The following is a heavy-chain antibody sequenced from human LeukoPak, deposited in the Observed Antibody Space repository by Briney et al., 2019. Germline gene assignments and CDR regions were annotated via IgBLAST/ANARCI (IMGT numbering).Heavy chain of an antibody. V-gene: IGHV1-2*02. D-gene: IGHD6-13*01. CDR2: INPNSGGT. CDR3: ARVVGSSWEWRLDP. J-gene: IGHJ5*02. Sequence: ASVKVSCKASGYTFTGYYMHWVRQAPGQGLEWMGWINPNSGGTNYAQKFQGRVTMTRDTSISTAYMELSRLRSDDTAVYYCARVVGSSWEWRLDPWGQGTLVTVSS. CDR1: GYTFTGYY.